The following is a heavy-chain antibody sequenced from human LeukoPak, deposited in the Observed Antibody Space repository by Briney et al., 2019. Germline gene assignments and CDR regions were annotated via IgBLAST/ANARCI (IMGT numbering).Heavy chain of an antibody. D-gene: IGHD6-19*01. CDR2: ISYDGSNK. Sequence: SCKASGGTFSSYAMHWVRQAPGKGLEWVAVISYDGSNKYYADSVKGRFTISRDNSKNTLYLQMNSLRAEDTAVYYCARGISGWYDYWGQGTLVTVSS. CDR1: GGTFSSYA. J-gene: IGHJ4*02. CDR3: ARGISGWYDY. V-gene: IGHV3-30-3*01.